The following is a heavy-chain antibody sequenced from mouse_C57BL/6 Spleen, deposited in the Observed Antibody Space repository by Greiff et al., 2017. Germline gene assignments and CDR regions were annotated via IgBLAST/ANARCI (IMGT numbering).Heavy chain of an antibody. CDR2: FHPYNGDT. V-gene: IGHV1-47*01. Sequence: QVHVKQSGAELVKPGASVKMSCKASGYTFTTYPIEWMKQNHGKSLEWIGNFHPYNGDTKYNEKFKGKATLTVEKSSSTVYLVLSRLTSDDSAVYYCARSYDYDPYYFDYWGQGTTLTVSS. D-gene: IGHD2-4*01. J-gene: IGHJ2*01. CDR3: ARSYDYDPYYFDY. CDR1: GYTFTTYP.